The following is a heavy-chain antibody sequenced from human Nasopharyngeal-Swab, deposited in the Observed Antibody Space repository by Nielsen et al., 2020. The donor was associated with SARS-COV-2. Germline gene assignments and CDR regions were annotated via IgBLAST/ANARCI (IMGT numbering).Heavy chain of an antibody. CDR1: GFTFPSYA. D-gene: IGHD6-6*01. CDR3: AKARGSSSEFDH. J-gene: IGHJ4*02. Sequence: AETLTLSCAYSGFTFPSYAISCSRLSPGKGLECLAVISYDGKNKYYADSVKGRFTISRDNSKNTLYLQMNSLRAGDTAIYFCAKARGSSSEFDHWGQGTLVTISS. V-gene: IGHV3-30*14. CDR2: ISYDGKNK.